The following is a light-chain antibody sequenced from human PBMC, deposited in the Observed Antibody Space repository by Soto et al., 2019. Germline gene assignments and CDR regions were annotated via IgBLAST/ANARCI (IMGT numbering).Light chain of an antibody. J-gene: IGKJ4*01. CDR3: QQRSNWPPKVT. CDR2: DAS. V-gene: IGKV3-11*01. Sequence: EIVLTQSPATLSLSPGERATLSCRASQSVSSYLAWYQQKPGQAPRLLIYDASNRATGIPARFSGSGSGTDFTLTISSLAPEDFAVYYCQQRSNWPPKVTFGGGTKVEIK. CDR1: QSVSSY.